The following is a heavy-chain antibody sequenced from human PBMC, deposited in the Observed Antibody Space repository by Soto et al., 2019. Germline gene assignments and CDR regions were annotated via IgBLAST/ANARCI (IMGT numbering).Heavy chain of an antibody. J-gene: IGHJ4*02. CDR3: ARGDYDFWSGYIDY. Sequence: SETLSLTCTVSGGSISSGDYYWSWIRQPPGKGLEWIGYIYYSGSTYYNPSLKSRVTISVDTSKNQFSLKLSSVTAADTAVYYCARGDYDFWSGYIDYWGQGTLVTVSS. CDR1: GGSISSGDYY. V-gene: IGHV4-30-4*01. CDR2: IYYSGST. D-gene: IGHD3-3*01.